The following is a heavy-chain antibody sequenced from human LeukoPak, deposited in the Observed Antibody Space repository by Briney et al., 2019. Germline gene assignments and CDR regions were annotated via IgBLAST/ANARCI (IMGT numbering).Heavy chain of an antibody. J-gene: IGHJ4*02. D-gene: IGHD5-18*01. CDR1: GFTVSSNY. CDR2: IYSGGST. CDR3: ASSLGYSYEI. Sequence: TGGSLRLSCAASGFTVSSNYMSWVRQAPGKGPEWVSVIYSGGSTYYADSVKGRFTISRDNSKNTLYLQMNSLRAEDTAVYYCASSLGYSYEIWGQGTLVTVSS. V-gene: IGHV3-53*01.